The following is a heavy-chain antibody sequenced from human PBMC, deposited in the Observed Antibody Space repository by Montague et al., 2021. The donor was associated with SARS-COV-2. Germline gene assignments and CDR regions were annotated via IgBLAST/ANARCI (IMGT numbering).Heavy chain of an antibody. D-gene: IGHD4-23*01. Sequence: TLSLTCTVFGDSISSGTHYWSWIRQPAGKGLEWIGRIYTSGGTNYNPSLKSRVTISVDTSNNHFSLNLSSVTAADTAVYSCARVGGNEYGFFDYWGQGSLVTVSS. J-gene: IGHJ4*02. CDR2: IYTSGGT. CDR3: ARVGGNEYGFFDY. V-gene: IGHV4-61*02. CDR1: GDSISSGTHY.